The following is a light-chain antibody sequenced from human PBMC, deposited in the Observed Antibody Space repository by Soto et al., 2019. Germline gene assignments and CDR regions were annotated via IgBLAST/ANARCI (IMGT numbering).Light chain of an antibody. CDR2: GAS. CDR1: QSVSRSY. Sequence: EIVLTQSPGTLSLSPGERATLSCRASQSVSRSYLAWYQQKPGQAPRLLVYGASSRATGIPDRFSGSGSGTDLTLTISRVEPEDFAVYYCQHYGSSPFTFGPGTRVDIK. CDR3: QHYGSSPFT. J-gene: IGKJ3*01. V-gene: IGKV3-20*01.